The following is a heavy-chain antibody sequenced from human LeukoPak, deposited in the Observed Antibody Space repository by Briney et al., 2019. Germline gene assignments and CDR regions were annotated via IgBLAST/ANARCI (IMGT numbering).Heavy chain of an antibody. CDR2: ISYDGRDQ. CDR3: ARAGGSTVSHSDY. V-gene: IGHV3-30-3*01. J-gene: IGHJ4*02. CDR1: GFSLRGYA. Sequence: GGSLRLSCVASGFSLRGYAMHWVRQAPGKGGLEWVTMISYDGRDQYYADSVKGRFTISRDDSKNTLFLQMNSLRVEDTAMYYCARAGGSTVSHSDYWGQGTLVTVSS. D-gene: IGHD4-17*01.